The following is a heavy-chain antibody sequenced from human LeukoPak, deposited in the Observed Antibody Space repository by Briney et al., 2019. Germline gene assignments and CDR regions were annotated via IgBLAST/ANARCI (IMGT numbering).Heavy chain of an antibody. D-gene: IGHD3-3*01. CDR1: GFTFSSYA. CDR2: MSGSGGST. J-gene: IGHJ5*02. Sequence: PGGSLRLSCAAPGFTFSSYAMSWVRQAPGKGLEWVSGMSGSGGSTYYADSVKGRFTISRDNSKNTLYLQMNSLRAEDTAVYYCAKVPSSDFWSGYYVWFDPWGQGTLVTVSS. CDR3: AKVPSSDFWSGYYVWFDP. V-gene: IGHV3-23*01.